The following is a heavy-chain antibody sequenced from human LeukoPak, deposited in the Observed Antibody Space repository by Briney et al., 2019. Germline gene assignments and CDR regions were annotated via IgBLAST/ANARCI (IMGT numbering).Heavy chain of an antibody. CDR2: VTGSGGTT. CDR1: GFTFSSYA. V-gene: IGHV3-23*01. D-gene: IGHD5-12*01. J-gene: IGHJ4*02. Sequence: GGSLRLSCAASGFTFSSYAMSWVRQAPGKGLEWVSGVTGSGGTTYYADSVRGRFTISRDNSKNTLYLQMNSLRVEDTAVYYCAREKNDIVLTSYYFDYWGQGTLVTVSS. CDR3: AREKNDIVLTSYYFDY.